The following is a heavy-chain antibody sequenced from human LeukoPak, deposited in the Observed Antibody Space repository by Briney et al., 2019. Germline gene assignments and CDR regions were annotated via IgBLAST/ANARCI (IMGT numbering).Heavy chain of an antibody. J-gene: IGHJ4*01. Sequence: GGSLRLSCAASGFGSNDYYMSWIRQAPGKGLEWISYISHSGHTIDYVDSVRGRFTISRDNTRRSLFLHMSVLRDEDTAVYYCAREAYGGNAGPYFDCWGRGTPVIVSS. CDR1: GFGSNDYY. V-gene: IGHV3-11*01. CDR2: ISHSGHTI. D-gene: IGHD4-23*01. CDR3: AREAYGGNAGPYFDC.